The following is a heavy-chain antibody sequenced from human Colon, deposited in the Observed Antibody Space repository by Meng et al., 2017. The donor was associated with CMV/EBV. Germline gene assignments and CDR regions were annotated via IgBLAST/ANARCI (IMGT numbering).Heavy chain of an antibody. CDR2: IYDSGST. J-gene: IGHJ6*02. CDR1: GYSISSGYY. V-gene: IGHV4-38-2*02. D-gene: IGHD6-19*01. Sequence: SETLSLTCTVSGYSISSGYYWGWIRQPPGKGLEWIGSIYDSGSTYYNPSLKSRVTILVDTSKNQFSLKLSSVTAADTAVYYCASELGQWLATDYFYYAMDVWGQGTTVTVSS. CDR3: ASELGQWLATDYFYYAMDV.